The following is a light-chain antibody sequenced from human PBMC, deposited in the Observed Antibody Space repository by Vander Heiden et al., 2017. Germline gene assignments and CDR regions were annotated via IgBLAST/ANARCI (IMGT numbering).Light chain of an antibody. Sequence: DIVMTQSPDSLALSLGERATINCKSSQSVFYDANNRNYLAWYQQRAGQPPRLLLYWASTRESGVPDRFSGSGSGTDFTLTIAGLQAEDVAVYYLQQYFISHTFGQGTKLEIK. J-gene: IGKJ2*01. V-gene: IGKV4-1*01. CDR1: QSVFYDANNRNY. CDR2: WAS. CDR3: QQYFISHT.